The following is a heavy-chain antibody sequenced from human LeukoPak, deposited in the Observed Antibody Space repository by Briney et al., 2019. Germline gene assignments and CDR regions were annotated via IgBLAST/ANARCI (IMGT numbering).Heavy chain of an antibody. D-gene: IGHD6-19*01. J-gene: IGHJ4*02. CDR1: GFSLSTYG. Sequence: PGGSLRLSCAASGFSLSTYGVSWVRQPPGKGLEWVSGITGTGGSTYYADSVKGRFTVSGDTSKNTLYLQMNSLRAEDTAIYYCAKDHGTAVAGFYYWGQGTLVTVSS. CDR3: AKDHGTAVAGFYY. V-gene: IGHV3-23*01. CDR2: ITGTGGST.